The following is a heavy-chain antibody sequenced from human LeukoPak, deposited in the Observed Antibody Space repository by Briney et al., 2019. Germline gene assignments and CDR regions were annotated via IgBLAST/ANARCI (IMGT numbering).Heavy chain of an antibody. CDR3: AKDRGWDFWSGYYRYHYYYMDV. Sequence: GGSLRLSCAASGFTFDDYAMHWVRQAPGKGLEWVSLISGDGGSTYYADSVKGRFTISRDNSKNSLYLQMNSLRTEDTALYYCAKDRGWDFWSGYYRYHYYYMDVWGKGTTVTVSS. CDR1: GFTFDDYA. D-gene: IGHD3-3*01. V-gene: IGHV3-43*02. CDR2: ISGDGGST. J-gene: IGHJ6*03.